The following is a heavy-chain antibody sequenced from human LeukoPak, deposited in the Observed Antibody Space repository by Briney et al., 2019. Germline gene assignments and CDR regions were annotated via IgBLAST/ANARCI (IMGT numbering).Heavy chain of an antibody. D-gene: IGHD6-13*01. V-gene: IGHV3-64*01. J-gene: IGHJ4*02. CDR2: ISSNGGST. CDR3: ARVKIGQQPVFDY. Sequence: GGSLRLSCAASGFTFSSYAMHWVRQAPGKGLEYVSAISSNGGSTYYANSVKGRFTISRDNSKNTLYLQMGSLRAEDMAVYYCARVKIGQQPVFDYWGQGTLVTVSS. CDR1: GFTFSSYA.